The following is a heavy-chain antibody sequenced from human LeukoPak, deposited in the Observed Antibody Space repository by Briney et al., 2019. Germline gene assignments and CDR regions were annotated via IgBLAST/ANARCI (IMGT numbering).Heavy chain of an antibody. D-gene: IGHD3-22*01. Sequence: PGGSLRLSCSASGFTFSSYAMHWVRQAPGKGLEYVSAISSNGGSTYYADSVKGRFTISRDNSKNTLYLQMSSLRAEDTAVHYCVVDYDSSGPINWFDPWGQGTLVTVSS. V-gene: IGHV3-64D*06. CDR3: VVDYDSSGPINWFDP. J-gene: IGHJ5*02. CDR2: ISSNGGST. CDR1: GFTFSSYA.